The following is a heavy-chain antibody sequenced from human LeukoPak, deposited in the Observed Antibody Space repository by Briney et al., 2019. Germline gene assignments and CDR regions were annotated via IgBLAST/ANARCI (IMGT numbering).Heavy chain of an antibody. D-gene: IGHD3-22*01. V-gene: IGHV1-3*01. Sequence: ASVTVSCKASGYTFTSYAMHWVRQAPGQRLEWMGWINAGNGNTKYSQKFQGRVTITRDTSASTGYMELSSLRSEDTAVYYCARAPYYYDSSGYRSWFDPWGQGTLVTVSS. CDR1: GYTFTSYA. CDR3: ARAPYYYDSSGYRSWFDP. CDR2: INAGNGNT. J-gene: IGHJ5*02.